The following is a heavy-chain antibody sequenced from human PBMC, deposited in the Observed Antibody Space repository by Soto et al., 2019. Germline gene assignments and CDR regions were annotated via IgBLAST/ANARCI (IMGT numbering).Heavy chain of an antibody. D-gene: IGHD1-7*01. CDR3: ASRDSGTSVDY. CDR2: IYRTGST. Sequence: SETLSLTCAVSGGSFTSNNWWTWVRQPPGQGLEWIGEIYRTGSTNYNPSLKSRVTISLDKSENQFSLKVTSLTAADTAVYYCASRDSGTSVDYWGQGTLVTVSS. J-gene: IGHJ4*02. CDR1: GGSFTSNNW. V-gene: IGHV4-4*02.